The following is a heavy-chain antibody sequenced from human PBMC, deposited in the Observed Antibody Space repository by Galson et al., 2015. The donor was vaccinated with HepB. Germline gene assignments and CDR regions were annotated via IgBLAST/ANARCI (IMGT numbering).Heavy chain of an antibody. J-gene: IGHJ4*02. D-gene: IGHD3-10*01. CDR1: GFTFSSYA. V-gene: IGHV3-23*01. CDR2: ISGSGGST. Sequence: SLRLSCAASGFTFSSYAMSWVRQAPGKGLEWVSAISGSGGSTYYADSVKGRFTISRDNSKNTLYLQMNSLRAEDTAVYYCAKEHYYGSGSYYQREYFDYWGQGTLVTVSS. CDR3: AKEHYYGSGSYYQREYFDY.